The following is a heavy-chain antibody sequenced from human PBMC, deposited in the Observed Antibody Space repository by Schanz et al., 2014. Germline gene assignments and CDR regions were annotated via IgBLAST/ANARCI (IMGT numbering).Heavy chain of an antibody. J-gene: IGHJ6*02. V-gene: IGHV3-9*01. CDR3: ARDRGSAVGYQYYGMDV. CDR1: GFTFDEYG. D-gene: IGHD3-22*01. CDR2: ISWNGGFI. Sequence: EVQLVESGGDLVQPGRSLRLSCAASGFTFDEYGMHWVRQAPGKGLEWVSGISWNGGFIAYGDAVKGRFTISRDNSKKTLYLQMNSLRAEDTAVHFCARDRGSAVGYQYYGMDVWGQGTTVTVSS.